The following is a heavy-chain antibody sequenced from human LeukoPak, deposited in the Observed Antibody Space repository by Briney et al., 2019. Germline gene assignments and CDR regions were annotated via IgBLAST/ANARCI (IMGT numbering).Heavy chain of an antibody. V-gene: IGHV3-74*01. CDR3: VKPGYYFDSSGPKLEY. D-gene: IGHD3-22*01. Sequence: GGSLRLSCAASGFTFSTYWMHWVRQAPGKGLVGVSRINSDGSSTNYADSLKGRFTISRDNAKNTLYLQMNSLRTEDTAIYYCVKPGYYFDSSGPKLEYWGQGTLVSVSS. J-gene: IGHJ4*02. CDR1: GFTFSTYW. CDR2: INSDGSST.